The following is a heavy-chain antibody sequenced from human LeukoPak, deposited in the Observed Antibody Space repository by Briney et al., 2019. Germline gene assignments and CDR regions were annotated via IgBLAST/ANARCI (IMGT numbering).Heavy chain of an antibody. V-gene: IGHV3-74*01. CDR2: INSDGSST. Sequence: GGSLRLSCAASGFTFSSFWMHWVRQVPGKGLVWVSHINSDGSSTSSADSVKGRFTISRDNAKNSLYLQMNSLRAEDTALYYCARGDSSGWKSCPGDWGQGTLVTVSS. J-gene: IGHJ4*02. D-gene: IGHD6-19*01. CDR3: ARGDSSGWKSCPGD. CDR1: GFTFSSFW.